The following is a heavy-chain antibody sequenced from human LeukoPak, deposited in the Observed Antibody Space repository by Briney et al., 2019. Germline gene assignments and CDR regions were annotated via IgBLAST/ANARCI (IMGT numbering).Heavy chain of an antibody. Sequence: TGGSLRLSCAASGFTFSSYVMHWVRQAPGKGLEWVASISYDGSNKYYADSVKGRFTISRDNSKNTLFLQMNSLRAEDTAVYYCAKGGEVSSWYKRLKLYFDYWGQGTLVTVSS. CDR2: ISYDGSNK. CDR1: GFTFSSYV. V-gene: IGHV3-30*18. D-gene: IGHD6-13*01. J-gene: IGHJ4*02. CDR3: AKGGEVSSWYKRLKLYFDY.